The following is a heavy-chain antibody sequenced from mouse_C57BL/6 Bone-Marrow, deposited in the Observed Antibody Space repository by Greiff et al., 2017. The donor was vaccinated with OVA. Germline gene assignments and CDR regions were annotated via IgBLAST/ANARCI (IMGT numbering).Heavy chain of an antibody. Sequence: VQLQQSGAELVRPGASVKLSCKASGYTFTDYYINWVKQRPGQGLEWIARIYPGSGNTYYNEKFKGKATLTAEKSSSTAYMQLSSLTSEDSAVYFCARSIYYYGSSPFDYWGQGTTLTVSS. D-gene: IGHD1-1*01. J-gene: IGHJ2*01. CDR3: ARSIYYYGSSPFDY. V-gene: IGHV1-76*01. CDR1: GYTFTDYY. CDR2: IYPGSGNT.